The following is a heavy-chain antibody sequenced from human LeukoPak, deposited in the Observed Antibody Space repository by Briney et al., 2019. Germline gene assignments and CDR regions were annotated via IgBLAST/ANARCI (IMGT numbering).Heavy chain of an antibody. CDR2: ISSNGGST. D-gene: IGHD2-2*01. CDR1: GFTFSSYA. V-gene: IGHV3-64*01. Sequence: PGGSLRLSCAASGFTFSSYAMHWVRQAPGKGLEYVSTISSNGGSTDYANSVKGRFTISRDNSKNTLYLQMGSLRAEDMAVYYCARGYCSSTSCWGYFDYWGQGTLVTVSS. J-gene: IGHJ4*02. CDR3: ARGYCSSTSCWGYFDY.